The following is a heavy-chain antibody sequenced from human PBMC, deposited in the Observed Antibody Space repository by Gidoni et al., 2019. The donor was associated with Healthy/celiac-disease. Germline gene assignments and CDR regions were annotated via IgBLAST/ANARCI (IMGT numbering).Heavy chain of an antibody. D-gene: IGHD3-16*01. CDR1: GFTFSSYA. CDR2: ISGSGGST. J-gene: IGHJ1*01. Sequence: EVQLLESGGGLVQPGGSLRLSCAASGFTFSSYAMSWGRQAPGNGLEWVSAISGSGGSTYYADSVKGRFTISRDNSKNTLYLQMNSLRAEDTAVYYCAKSVWIDPGGYFQHWGQGTLVTVSS. V-gene: IGHV3-23*01. CDR3: AKSVWIDPGGYFQH.